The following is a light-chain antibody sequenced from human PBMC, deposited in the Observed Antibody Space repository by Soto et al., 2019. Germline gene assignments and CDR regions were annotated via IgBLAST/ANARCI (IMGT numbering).Light chain of an antibody. CDR2: DVA. Sequence: QSVLTQPASVSASPGQSITISCTGTSSDVGGSNFVSWYQQHPGKPPKLIIYDVATRPSGVSNHFSGSKSGSTASLIISRLQTEDEADYYCVSFTSSTTYVFGSGTKVTVL. CDR3: VSFTSSTTYV. V-gene: IGLV2-14*03. CDR1: SSDVGGSNF. J-gene: IGLJ1*01.